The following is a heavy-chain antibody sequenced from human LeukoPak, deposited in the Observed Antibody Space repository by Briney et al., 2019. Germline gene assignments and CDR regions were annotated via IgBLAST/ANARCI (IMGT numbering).Heavy chain of an antibody. D-gene: IGHD6-19*01. CDR2: ISAYKGNT. CDR3: AIISSYSSGWYVFDY. J-gene: IGHJ4*02. V-gene: IGHV1-18*01. Sequence: ASVKVSCKASGYTFTSSGISWVRQAPGQGLEWMGGISAYKGNTNYAQKFQGRVTMTRDTSISTAYMELSRLRSDDTAVYYCAIISSYSSGWYVFDYWGQGTLVTVSS. CDR1: GYTFTSSG.